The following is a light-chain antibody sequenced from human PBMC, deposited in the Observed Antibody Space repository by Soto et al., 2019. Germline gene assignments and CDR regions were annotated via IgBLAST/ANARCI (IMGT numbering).Light chain of an antibody. CDR1: ISDVGGYDY. CDR3: SSYTSSSTLYV. J-gene: IGLJ1*01. V-gene: IGLV2-14*01. Sequence: QSALTQPASVSGSPGQSITISCTGTISDVGGYDYVSWYQHHPGKAPKFMIYEVTNRPSGVSHRFSGSKSGNTASLTISGLQAEDEADYYCSSYTSSSTLYVFGTGTKVTVL. CDR2: EVT.